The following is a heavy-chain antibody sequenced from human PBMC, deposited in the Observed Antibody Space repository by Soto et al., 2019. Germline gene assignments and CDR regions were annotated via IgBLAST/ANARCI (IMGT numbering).Heavy chain of an antibody. J-gene: IGHJ4*02. D-gene: IGHD6-19*01. V-gene: IGHV4-4*07. CDR1: GGSISSHY. CDR3: ARETSRMGWVFDY. Sequence: SETLSLTCTVSGGSISSHYWSWIRQPAGKGLEWIGRIYTSGSTNYNPSLKSRVTMSVDTSKNQFSLKLSSVTAADTAVYYCARETSRMGWVFDYWGQGTLVTVSS. CDR2: IYTSGST.